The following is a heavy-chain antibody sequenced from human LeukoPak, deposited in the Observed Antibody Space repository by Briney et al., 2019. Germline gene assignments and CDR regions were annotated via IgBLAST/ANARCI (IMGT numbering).Heavy chain of an antibody. CDR2: INANSGGT. V-gene: IGHV1-2*02. Sequence: GASVKVSCKASGYTFTSYSMHWVRQAPGQGLEWVGWINANSGGTNYAQKFQGRVTMTRDTSISTAYMELSSLRSDDTAVYYCARTQNYYDSSGYPYWGQGTLVTVSS. CDR3: ARTQNYYDSSGYPY. D-gene: IGHD3-22*01. CDR1: GYTFTSYS. J-gene: IGHJ4*02.